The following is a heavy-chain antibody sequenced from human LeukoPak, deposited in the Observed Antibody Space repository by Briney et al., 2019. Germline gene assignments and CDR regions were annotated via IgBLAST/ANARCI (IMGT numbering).Heavy chain of an antibody. V-gene: IGHV1-69*13. CDR3: ARSRGSCYSCGDY. D-gene: IGHD2-15*01. J-gene: IGHJ4*02. CDR1: GGTFIRYA. CDR2: IIPIFGTA. Sequence: SVKVSCKASGGTFIRYAINWVRQAPGQGLEWMGGIIPIFGTANYAQKFQGRVTITADESTSTAYMELSSLRSEDTAVYYCARSRGSCYSCGDYWGQGTLVTVSS.